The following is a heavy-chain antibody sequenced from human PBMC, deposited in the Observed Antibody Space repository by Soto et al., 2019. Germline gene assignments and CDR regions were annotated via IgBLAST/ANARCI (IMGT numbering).Heavy chain of an antibody. Sequence: ASVKVSCKASGGTFSSYAISWVRQAPGQGLEWMGGIIPIFGTANYAQKFQGRVTITADASTSTAYMELSSLRSDDTAVYYCARGAVYYGMDVWGQGTTVTVSS. CDR3: ARGAVYYGMDV. J-gene: IGHJ6*02. V-gene: IGHV1-69*13. CDR1: GGTFSSYA. CDR2: IIPIFGTA.